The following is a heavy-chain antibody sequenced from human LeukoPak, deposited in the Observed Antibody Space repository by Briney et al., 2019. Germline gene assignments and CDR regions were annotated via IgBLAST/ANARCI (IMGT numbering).Heavy chain of an antibody. D-gene: IGHD2-2*01. CDR1: GGSISSYY. Sequence: TSETLSLTCTVSGGSISSYYWSWIRQPAGKGLEWIGRIYTSGSTNYNPSPKSRVTMSVDTSKNQFSLKLSSVTAADTAVYYCARDLVVVPAAMHGWFDPWGQGTLVTVSS. CDR3: ARDLVVVPAAMHGWFDP. CDR2: IYTSGST. J-gene: IGHJ5*02. V-gene: IGHV4-4*07.